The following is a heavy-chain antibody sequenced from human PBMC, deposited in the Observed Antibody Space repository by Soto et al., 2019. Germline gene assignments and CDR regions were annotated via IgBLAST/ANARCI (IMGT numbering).Heavy chain of an antibody. D-gene: IGHD2-2*01. Sequence: PGGSLRLSCAASGFTFSSYAMSWVRQAPGKGLEWVSAISGSGGSTYYADSVKGRFTISRDNSKNTLSLQMNTLRVEDTAVYYCAREDSIIIPAVSDFWGQGTLVTVSS. CDR2: ISGSGGST. V-gene: IGHV3-23*01. CDR3: AREDSIIIPAVSDF. CDR1: GFTFSSYA. J-gene: IGHJ4*02.